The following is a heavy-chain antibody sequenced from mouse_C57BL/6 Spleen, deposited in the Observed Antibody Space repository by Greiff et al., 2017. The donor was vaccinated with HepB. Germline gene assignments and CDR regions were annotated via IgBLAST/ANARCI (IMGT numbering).Heavy chain of an antibody. CDR1: GFTFSSYA. V-gene: IGHV5-4*01. D-gene: IGHD2-12*01. J-gene: IGHJ4*01. CDR3: ARDQGDYKDAMDY. CDR2: ISDGGSYT. Sequence: EVMLVESGGGLVKPGGSLKLSCAASGFTFSSYAMSWVRQTPEKRLEWVATISDGGSYTYYPDNVKGRFTISRDNAKNNLYLQMSHLKSEDTAMYYCARDQGDYKDAMDYWGQGTSVTVSS.